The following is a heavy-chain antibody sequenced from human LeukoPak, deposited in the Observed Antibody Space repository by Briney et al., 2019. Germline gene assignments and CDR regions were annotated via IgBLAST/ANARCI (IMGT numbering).Heavy chain of an antibody. Sequence: GASVKVSCKASGGTFSSYAISWVRQAPGQGLEWMGRIIPILGIANYAQKFQGRVTITADKPTSTAYMELSSLRSEDTAVYYCARAGGVTDYFDYWGQGTLVTVSS. D-gene: IGHD2-21*02. V-gene: IGHV1-69*04. J-gene: IGHJ4*02. CDR1: GGTFSSYA. CDR2: IIPILGIA. CDR3: ARAGGVTDYFDY.